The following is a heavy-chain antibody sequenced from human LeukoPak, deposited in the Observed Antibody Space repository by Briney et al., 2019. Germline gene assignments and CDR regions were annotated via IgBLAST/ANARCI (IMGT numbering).Heavy chain of an antibody. D-gene: IGHD2-2*01. J-gene: IGHJ6*02. CDR2: IYSGGST. Sequence: GGSLRLSCAASGFTVSSNYMSWVRQAPGKGLEWVSVIYSGGSTYYADSVKGRFTISRDDSKNTLYLQMNSLRAADTAVYYCARYGVVYYYYGMDVWGQGTTVTDSS. V-gene: IGHV3-66*01. CDR1: GFTVSSNY. CDR3: ARYGVVYYYYGMDV.